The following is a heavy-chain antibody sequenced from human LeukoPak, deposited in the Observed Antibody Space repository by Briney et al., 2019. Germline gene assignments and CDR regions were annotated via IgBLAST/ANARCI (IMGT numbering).Heavy chain of an antibody. CDR1: GGSFSGYY. J-gene: IGHJ5*02. V-gene: IGHV4-34*01. CDR2: INHSGST. CDR3: ARPFDP. Sequence: SETLSLTCAVYGGSFSGYYWSWIRQPPGKGLEWIGEINHSGSTNYNPPLKSRVTISVDTSKNQFSLKLSSVTAADTAVYYCARPFDPWGQGTLVTVSS.